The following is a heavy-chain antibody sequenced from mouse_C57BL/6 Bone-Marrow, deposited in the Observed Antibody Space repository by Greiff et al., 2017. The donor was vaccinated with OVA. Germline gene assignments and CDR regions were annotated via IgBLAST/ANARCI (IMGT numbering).Heavy chain of an antibody. Sequence: QVQLQQPGAELVMPGASVKLSCKASGYTFTSYWMHWVKQRPGQGLEWIGEIDPSDSYTNYNQKFKGKSTLTVDKSSSTAYMQLSSLTSEDSAVYYCASKDYYGSKRFDYWGQGTTLTVSS. CDR1: GYTFTSYW. J-gene: IGHJ2*01. D-gene: IGHD1-1*01. CDR3: ASKDYYGSKRFDY. V-gene: IGHV1-69*01. CDR2: IDPSDSYT.